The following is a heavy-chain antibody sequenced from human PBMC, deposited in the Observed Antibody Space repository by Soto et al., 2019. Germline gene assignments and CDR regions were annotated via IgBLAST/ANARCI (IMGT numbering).Heavy chain of an antibody. CDR1: GFTFSSYA. Sequence: PGGSLRLSCAASGFTFSSYAMHWVRQAPGKGLEWVAVISYDGSNKYYADSVKGRFTISRDNSKNTLYLQMNSLRAEDTAVYYCARDATITIFTSWYPLDYRAQGTPVTVSS. V-gene: IGHV3-30-3*01. D-gene: IGHD3-3*01. J-gene: IGHJ4*02. CDR2: ISYDGSNK. CDR3: ARDATITIFTSWYPLDY.